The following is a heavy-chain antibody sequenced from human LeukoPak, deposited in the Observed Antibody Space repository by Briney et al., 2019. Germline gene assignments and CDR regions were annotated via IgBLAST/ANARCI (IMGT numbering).Heavy chain of an antibody. V-gene: IGHV1-69*05. Sequence: SVKVSCKASGGTFSSYAISWVRQAPGQGLEWMGGIIPIFGTANYAQKFQGRVTMTRDTSISTAYMELSRLRSDDTAVYYCARYKSTHQLPFGYWGQGTLVTVSS. CDR2: IIPIFGTA. CDR3: ARYKSTHQLPFGY. CDR1: GGTFSSYA. J-gene: IGHJ4*02. D-gene: IGHD2-2*01.